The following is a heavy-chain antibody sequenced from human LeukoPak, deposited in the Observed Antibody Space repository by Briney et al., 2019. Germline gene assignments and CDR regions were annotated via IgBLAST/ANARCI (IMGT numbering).Heavy chain of an antibody. V-gene: IGHV4-59*08. CDR1: GGSISSDY. CDR2: IYYTGST. D-gene: IGHD6-13*01. J-gene: IGHJ4*02. Sequence: SETLSLTCTVSGGSISSDYLSWMRQPPGKGLEWIGYIYYTGSTNYNPSLKSRVTISVDTSKNQISLELSSVTAADTALYYCARHAGIAAAGLDYWGQGTLVTVSS. CDR3: ARHAGIAAAGLDY.